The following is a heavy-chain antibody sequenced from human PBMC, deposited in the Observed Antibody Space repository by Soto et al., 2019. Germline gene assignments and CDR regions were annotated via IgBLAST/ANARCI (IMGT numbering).Heavy chain of an antibody. V-gene: IGHV1-2*02. J-gene: IGHJ4*02. CDR1: GYSFTAYY. D-gene: IGHD3-10*01. CDR3: AKAVHTTIQGVRFRVDQ. Sequence: QVQLVQSGAEMKKPGASVKVSCESSGYSFTAYYIHWVRQAPGHGLGWMGWINPNGGGTKYAQKFQGRVTMTRDTSINTAYMELTRLTSDDTAVYYCAKAVHTTIQGVRFRVDQWGQGTLVTVSS. CDR2: INPNGGGT.